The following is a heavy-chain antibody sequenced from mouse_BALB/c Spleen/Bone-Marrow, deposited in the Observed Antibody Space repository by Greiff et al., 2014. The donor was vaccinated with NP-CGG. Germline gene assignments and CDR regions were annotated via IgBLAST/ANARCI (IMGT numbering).Heavy chain of an antibody. Sequence: VQLKESGGGLVQPGGSLRLSCATSGFTFTDYYMNWVRQPHGKALEWLGFISNKANGYTTEYSVSVKGRITISRDNSQSILYHQMNTLRAEDSAAYYCARDIERLLLDYWGQGTTLTVSS. CDR2: ISNKANGYTT. CDR1: GFTFTDYY. D-gene: IGHD2-3*01. J-gene: IGHJ2*01. CDR3: ARDIERLLLDY. V-gene: IGHV7-3*02.